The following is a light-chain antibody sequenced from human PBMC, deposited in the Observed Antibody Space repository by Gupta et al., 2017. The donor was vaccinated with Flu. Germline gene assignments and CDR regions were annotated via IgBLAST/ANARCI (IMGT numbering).Light chain of an antibody. CDR2: SNN. Sequence: SSNIGSNSVYGFDRLPVTAPKTLIYSNNQQPSGIPDRFSGSKSGTAASLAISGLRSENEADYYCAAWDDSLGGCYVFGTGTKVTVL. CDR3: AAWDDSLGGCYV. V-gene: IGLV1-47*01. CDR1: SSNIGSNS. J-gene: IGLJ1*01.